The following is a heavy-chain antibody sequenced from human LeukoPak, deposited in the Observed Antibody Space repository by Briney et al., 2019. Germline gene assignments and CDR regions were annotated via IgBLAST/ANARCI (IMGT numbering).Heavy chain of an antibody. CDR1: GYSFTSYW. CDR2: IDPSDSYT. V-gene: IGHV5-10-1*01. CDR3: ARAVPGIAAAGTNHDY. D-gene: IGHD6-13*01. J-gene: IGHJ4*02. Sequence: GESLKISCKGSGYSFTSYWISWVRQMPGKGLEWMGRIDPSDSYTNYSPSFQGHVTISADKSSSTAYLQWSSLEASDTAMYYCARAVPGIAAAGTNHDYWGQGTLVTVSS.